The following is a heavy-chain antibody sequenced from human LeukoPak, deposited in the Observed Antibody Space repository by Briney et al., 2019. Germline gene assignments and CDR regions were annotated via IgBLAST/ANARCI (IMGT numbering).Heavy chain of an antibody. J-gene: IGHJ4*02. CDR1: GYTFTGYY. CDR2: INPSSGGT. CDR3: ARDVFFRGYTTDY. Sequence: AASVKVSCKASGYTFTGYYMHWVRQAPGQGLEWMGWINPSSGGTNYAQKFQGRVTMTRDMSTSTVYMEVSSLNSEDTAVYYCARDVFFRGYTTDYWGQGTLITVSS. V-gene: IGHV1-2*02. D-gene: IGHD1-1*01.